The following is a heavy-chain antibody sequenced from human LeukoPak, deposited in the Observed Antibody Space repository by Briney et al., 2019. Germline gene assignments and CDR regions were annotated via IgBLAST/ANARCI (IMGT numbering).Heavy chain of an antibody. V-gene: IGHV3-43D*03. CDR3: AKGNYGDYYYYYMDV. D-gene: IGHD4-17*01. J-gene: IGHJ6*03. Sequence: GGSLRLPCAASGFTFDDYAMHWVRQAPGKGLEWVSLISWDGGSTYYADSVKGRFTISRDNSKNSLYLQMNSLRAEDTALYYCAKGNYGDYYYYYMDVWGKGTTVTVSS. CDR1: GFTFDDYA. CDR2: ISWDGGST.